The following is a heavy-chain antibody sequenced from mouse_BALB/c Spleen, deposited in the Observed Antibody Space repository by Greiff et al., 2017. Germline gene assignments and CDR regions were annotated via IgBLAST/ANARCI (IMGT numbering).Heavy chain of an antibody. D-gene: IGHD2-1*01. CDR1: GFTFSSFG. V-gene: IGHV5-17*02. CDR3: ARLYGNPYYAMDY. Sequence: EVKLVESGGGLVQPGGSRKLSCAASGFTFSSFGMHWVRQAPEKGLEWVAYISSGSSTIYYADTVKGRFTISRDNPKNTLFLQMTSLRSEDTAMYYCARLYGNPYYAMDYWGQGTSVTVSS. CDR2: ISSGSSTI. J-gene: IGHJ4*01.